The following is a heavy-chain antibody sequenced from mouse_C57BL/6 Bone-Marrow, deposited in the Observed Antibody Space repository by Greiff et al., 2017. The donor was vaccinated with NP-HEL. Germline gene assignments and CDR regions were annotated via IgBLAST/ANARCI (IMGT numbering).Heavy chain of an antibody. Sequence: VKLMESGAELVKPGASVKISCKASGYAFSSYWMNWVKQRPGKGLEWIGQIYPGDGDTNYNGKFKGKATLTADKSSSTAYMQLSSLTSEDSAVYFCARDDYARVDYWGQGTTLTVSS. J-gene: IGHJ2*01. CDR2: IYPGDGDT. CDR3: ARDDYARVDY. D-gene: IGHD2-4*01. V-gene: IGHV1-80*01. CDR1: GYAFSSYW.